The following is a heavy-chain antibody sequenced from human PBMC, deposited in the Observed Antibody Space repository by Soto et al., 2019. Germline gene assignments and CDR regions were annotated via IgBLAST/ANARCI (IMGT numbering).Heavy chain of an antibody. Sequence: PSETLCISCAFSVGSISSSNWWSWVRQPPGKGLEWIGEIYHSGSTNYNPSLKSRVTISVDKSKNQFSLNLNSVTAADTSVYYCAKDGGYQLNYWGQGTLVTVSS. CDR2: IYHSGST. CDR3: AKDGGYQLNY. V-gene: IGHV4-4*02. CDR1: VGSISSSNW. J-gene: IGHJ4*02. D-gene: IGHD2-2*01.